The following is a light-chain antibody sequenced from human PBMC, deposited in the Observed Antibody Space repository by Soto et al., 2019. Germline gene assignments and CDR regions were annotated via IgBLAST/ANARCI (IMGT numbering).Light chain of an antibody. CDR1: QSVSSY. J-gene: IGKJ2*01. CDR2: DAS. CDR3: QQRSNWPYT. V-gene: IGKV3-11*01. Sequence: EIVLTQSPATLSLSPGGRATLSCRASQSVSSYLAWYQQKPGQAPRLLIYDASNRATGIPARFSGSGSGTDFTLTISSLEPEDFAVYYCQQRSNWPYTFGQGTKV.